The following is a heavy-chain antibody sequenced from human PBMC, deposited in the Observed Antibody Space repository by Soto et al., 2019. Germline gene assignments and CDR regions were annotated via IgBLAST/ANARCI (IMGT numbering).Heavy chain of an antibody. CDR2: ISESGHHT. D-gene: IGHD3-16*02. Sequence: DVQLLESGGGLVEPGGSLTLSCAASGFPSSTYALNWVLQAPGKGPEWVSTISESGHHTHYADSVKGRFTISRDKSKNTLSLQMNSLRVDDTAIYYCTKSDGCGGGACYTGTYYYFDVWGRGTLVTVSS. CDR3: TKSDGCGGGACYTGTYYYFDV. CDR1: GFPSSTYA. J-gene: IGHJ2*01. V-gene: IGHV3-23*01.